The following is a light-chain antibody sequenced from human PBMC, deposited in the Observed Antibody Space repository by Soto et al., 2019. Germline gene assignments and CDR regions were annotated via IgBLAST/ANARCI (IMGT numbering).Light chain of an antibody. V-gene: IGKV3-11*01. CDR2: DTS. CDR1: QSVGNN. CDR3: QQSNNWPET. J-gene: IGKJ1*01. Sequence: EIVLTQSPASLSVSPGGRATLSCRASQSVGNNLAWYHQRPGQAPRLLIYDTSNRATGIPVRFSGGGSGTDFPFPITSRGPEDMEFNFCQQSNNWPETFGQGTKVEIK.